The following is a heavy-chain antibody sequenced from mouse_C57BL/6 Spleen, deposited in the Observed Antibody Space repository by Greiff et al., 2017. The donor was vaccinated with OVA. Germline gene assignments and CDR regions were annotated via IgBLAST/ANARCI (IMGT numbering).Heavy chain of an antibody. J-gene: IGHJ2*01. CDR1: GYTFTSYW. V-gene: IGHV1-64*01. D-gene: IGHD1-1*01. Sequence: VQLQQPGAELVKPGASVKLSCKASGYTFTSYWMHWVKQRPGQGLEWIGMIHPNSGSTNYNEKFKSKATLTVDKSSSTAYMQLSSLTSEDSAVYYCARVDYYGSSSFDYWGQGTTLTVSS. CDR3: ARVDYYGSSSFDY. CDR2: IHPNSGST.